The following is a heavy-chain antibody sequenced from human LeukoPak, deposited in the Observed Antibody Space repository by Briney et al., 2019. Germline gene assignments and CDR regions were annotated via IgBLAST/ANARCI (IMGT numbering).Heavy chain of an antibody. CDR3: ARGPLDFWSGYYTTPIDY. CDR1: GYTFTSYD. V-gene: IGHV1-8*03. CDR2: MNPNSGNT. J-gene: IGHJ4*02. D-gene: IGHD3-3*01. Sequence: ASVKVSCKASGYTFTSYDINWVRQATGQGLEWMGWMNPNSGNTGYAQKFQGRVTITRNTSISTAYMELSSLRSEDTAAYYCARGPLDFWSGYYTTPIDYWGQGTLVTVSS.